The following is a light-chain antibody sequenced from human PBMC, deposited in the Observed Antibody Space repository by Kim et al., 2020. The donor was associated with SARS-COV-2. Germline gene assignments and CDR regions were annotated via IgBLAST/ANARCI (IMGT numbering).Light chain of an antibody. CDR1: QSVSSN. Sequence: LSVSPGERATLSCRASQSVSSNLAWYQQKPGQAPRLLIYGASTRATGIPARFSGSGSGTEFTLTISSLQSEDFAVYYCQHYSDWPQFGQGTKLEI. CDR3: QHYSDWPQ. V-gene: IGKV3-15*01. CDR2: GAS. J-gene: IGKJ2*01.